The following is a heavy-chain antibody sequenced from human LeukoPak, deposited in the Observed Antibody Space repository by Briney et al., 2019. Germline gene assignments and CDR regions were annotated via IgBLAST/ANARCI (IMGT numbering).Heavy chain of an antibody. CDR2: ITSSGTYV. CDR1: GFTFNSYS. V-gene: IGHV3-21*01. D-gene: IGHD5-12*01. Sequence: GGSLRLSCAASGFTFNSYSMNWVRQAPGRALEWVSSITSSGTYVFYADSVKGRFTISRDNAKNSLYLQMNSLGPEDTAVYYCARAPPILATPDYWGQGTLVTVSS. CDR3: ARAPPILATPDY. J-gene: IGHJ4*02.